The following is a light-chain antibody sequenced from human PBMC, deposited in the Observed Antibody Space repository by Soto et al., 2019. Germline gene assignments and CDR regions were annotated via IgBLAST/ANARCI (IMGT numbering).Light chain of an antibody. Sequence: QSALTQPASVSGSPGQSITISCTGTNSDIGGYNYVSWFQQHPDKAPKLMIYDVHGRPSGVSNRFSGSKSGNTASLTISGLQAEDEAEYYCSSFTSSGTRVFGTGTKLTVL. CDR1: NSDIGGYNY. J-gene: IGLJ1*01. V-gene: IGLV2-14*01. CDR3: SSFTSSGTRV. CDR2: DVH.